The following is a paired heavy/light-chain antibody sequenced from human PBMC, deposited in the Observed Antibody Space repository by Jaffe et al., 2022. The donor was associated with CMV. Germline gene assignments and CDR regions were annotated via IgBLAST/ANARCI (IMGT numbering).Light chain of an antibody. CDR3: LQHNTYPLT. Sequence: DIQMTQSPSAMSASVGDRVTITCRASQGISNYLAWFQQKPGKVPKRLIYAASSLQSGVPSRFSGSGSGTEFTLTISSLQPEDFATYYCLQHNTYPLTFGGGTKVEIK. CDR2: AAS. J-gene: IGKJ4*01. V-gene: IGKV1-17*03. CDR1: QGISNY.
Heavy chain of an antibody. D-gene: IGHD6-13*01. CDR1: GYTFTSYG. J-gene: IGHJ4*02. Sequence: QVQLVQSGAEVKKPGASVKVSCKASGYTFTSYGISWVRQAPGQGLEWMGWITAYNGNGNYAQKFQGRVTMTTDTSTSTAYMELRSLRSDDTAVYYCARDGDAGYSSLSTVDYWGQGTLVTVSS. V-gene: IGHV1-18*01. CDR2: ITAYNGNG. CDR3: ARDGDAGYSSLSTVDY.